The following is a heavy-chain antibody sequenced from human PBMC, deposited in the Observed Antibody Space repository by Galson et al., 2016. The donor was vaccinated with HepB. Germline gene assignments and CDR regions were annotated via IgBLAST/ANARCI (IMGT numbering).Heavy chain of an antibody. CDR3: TRDRLMGYYGMDV. V-gene: IGHV3-23*01. Sequence: SLRLSCAASGFTFSNYAMSWVRQAPGKGLEWVSSLGVTRDSKYYADSVKDRFTISRDNSKNTLYLQMNSLRAEDTAVYYCTRDRLMGYYGMDVWGQGTTVTVSS. CDR1: GFTFSNYA. D-gene: IGHD3-16*01. CDR2: LGVTRDSK. J-gene: IGHJ6*02.